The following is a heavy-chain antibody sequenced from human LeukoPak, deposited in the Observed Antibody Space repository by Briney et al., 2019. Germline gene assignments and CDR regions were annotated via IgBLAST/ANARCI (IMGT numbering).Heavy chain of an antibody. Sequence: GASVNVSCKVSGYTLTELAMHWGRQPPGKGGEGWGGCDAEDGETIYAQKFQGRVTMTEDTSTDTAYMALSSLRSEDTAVYYCATETPYSSGFDYWGQGTLVTVSS. D-gene: IGHD6-19*01. V-gene: IGHV1-24*01. CDR2: CDAEDGET. J-gene: IGHJ4*02. CDR1: GYTLTELA. CDR3: ATETPYSSGFDY.